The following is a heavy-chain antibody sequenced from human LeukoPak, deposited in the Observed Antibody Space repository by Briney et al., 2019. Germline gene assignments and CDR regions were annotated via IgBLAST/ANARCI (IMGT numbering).Heavy chain of an antibody. CDR2: ISYDGRNK. J-gene: IGHJ6*02. Sequence: GGSLRLSCAASGFTFSSYAMHWVRQAPGKGLEWVAVISYDGRNKYYADSVKGRFTISRDNSKNTLYLQMNSLKAEVTAVYYRARAGKPWGRHYHYYYGMDVWGQGTTVTVSS. CDR3: ARAGKPWGRHYHYYYGMDV. CDR1: GFTFSSYA. V-gene: IGHV3-30*04. D-gene: IGHD3-16*01.